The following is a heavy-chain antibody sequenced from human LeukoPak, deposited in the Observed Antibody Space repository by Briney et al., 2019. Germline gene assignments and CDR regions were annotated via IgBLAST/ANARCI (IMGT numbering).Heavy chain of an antibody. CDR2: INSDASDT. CDR1: GFTFRTYG. J-gene: IGHJ4*02. D-gene: IGHD2-2*01. CDR3: ARICSSTDCLIPD. V-gene: IGHV3-74*01. Sequence: GGSLRLSCAASGFTFRTYGMHWVRQAPGKGLVWIARINSDASDTNYADFVKGRFTISRDNAKNTVYLQINSLRDEDTAVYYCARICSSTDCLIPDWGQGTLVTVSS.